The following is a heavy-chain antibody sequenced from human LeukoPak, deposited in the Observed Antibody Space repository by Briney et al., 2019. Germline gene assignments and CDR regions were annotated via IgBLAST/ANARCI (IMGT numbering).Heavy chain of an antibody. CDR3: ARNQYCSSTSCYHSTYYYYYMDV. CDR2: ISAYNGNT. Sequence: ASVKVSCKASGYTFTSYGISWVRQAPGQGLEWMGWISAYNGNTNYAQKLQGRVTMTTDTSTSTAYMELRSLRSDDTAVYYCARNQYCSSTSCYHSTYYYYYMDVWGKGTTVTASS. D-gene: IGHD2-2*01. CDR1: GYTFTSYG. J-gene: IGHJ6*03. V-gene: IGHV1-18*01.